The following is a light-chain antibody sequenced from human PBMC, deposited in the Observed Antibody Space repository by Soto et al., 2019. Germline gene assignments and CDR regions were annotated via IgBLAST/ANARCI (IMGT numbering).Light chain of an antibody. V-gene: IGKV3-11*01. J-gene: IGKJ5*01. CDR3: QQRSNWPIT. CDR1: QSVSSN. CDR2: DAS. Sequence: IVMTQSPANLSVSPGERATLSCRASQSVSSNLAWYQQKPGQAPRLLIYDASNRATGIPARFSGSGSGTDFTLTISSLGPEDFAVYYCQQRSNWPITFGQGTRLEIK.